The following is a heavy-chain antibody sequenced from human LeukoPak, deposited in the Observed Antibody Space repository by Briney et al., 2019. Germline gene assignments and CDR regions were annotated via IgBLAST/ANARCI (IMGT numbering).Heavy chain of an antibody. J-gene: IGHJ6*03. V-gene: IGHV4-59*01. D-gene: IGHD4-11*01. CDR1: GGSISSYY. CDR2: IYYSGST. Sequence: SETLSLTCTVSGGSISSYYWSWIRQPPGKGLEWIGYIYYSGSTNYNPSLKSRVTISVDTSKNQFSLKLSSVTAADTAVYYCARAYSNYVYRYYYYMDVWGKGTTVTVSS. CDR3: ARAYSNYVYRYYYYMDV.